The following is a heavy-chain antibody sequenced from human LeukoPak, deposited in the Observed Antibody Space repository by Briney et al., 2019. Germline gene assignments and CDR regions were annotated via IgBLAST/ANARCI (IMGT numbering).Heavy chain of an antibody. CDR1: GFTFSSYS. D-gene: IGHD5-18*01. V-gene: IGHV3-21*01. CDR2: ISSSSSYI. CDR3: ARDGSRYRGIQLWFSDAFDI. Sequence: GGSLRLSCAASGFTFSSYSMNWVRQAPGKGLEWVSSISSSSSYIYYADSVKGRFTISRDNAKNSLYLQMNSLRAEDTAVYYCARDGSRYRGIQLWFSDAFDIWGQGTMVTVSS. J-gene: IGHJ3*02.